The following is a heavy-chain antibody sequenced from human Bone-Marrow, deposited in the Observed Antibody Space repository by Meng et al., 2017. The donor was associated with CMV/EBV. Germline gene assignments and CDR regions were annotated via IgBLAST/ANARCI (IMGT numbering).Heavy chain of an antibody. J-gene: IGHJ4*02. D-gene: IGHD2-2*01. Sequence: SETLSLTCTVSGGSISSYYWSWIRQPPGKGLEWIGSIYYSGSTYYNPSLKSRVTISVDTSKNQFSLKLSSVTAADTAVYYCARHADVVVPATLFDYWGQGTLVTGSS. CDR2: IYYSGST. CDR3: ARHADVVVPATLFDY. V-gene: IGHV4-59*05. CDR1: GGSISSYY.